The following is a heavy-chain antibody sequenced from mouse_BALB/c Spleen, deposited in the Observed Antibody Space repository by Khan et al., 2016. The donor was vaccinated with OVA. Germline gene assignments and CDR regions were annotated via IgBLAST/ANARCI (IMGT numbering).Heavy chain of an antibody. CDR2: ISYSGNT. CDR1: GYSITSDYA. Sequence: EVQLVESGPGLVKPSQSLSLTCTVTGYSITSDYAWNWIRQFPGNKLEWMGFISYSGNTNYNPSLKSRISITRDTTKNQFFLQLNSVTIEDTATYYCARVYGRDFDYWGQGTTLTVSS. V-gene: IGHV3-2*02. D-gene: IGHD1-1*01. CDR3: ARVYGRDFDY. J-gene: IGHJ2*01.